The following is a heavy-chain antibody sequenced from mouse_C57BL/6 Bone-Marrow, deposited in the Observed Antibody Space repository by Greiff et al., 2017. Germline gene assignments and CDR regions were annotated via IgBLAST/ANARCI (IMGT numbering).Heavy chain of an antibody. CDR2: ISSGGSYT. Sequence: EVKVVESGGDLVKPGGSLKLSCAASGFTFSSYGMSWVRQTPDKRLEWVATISSGGSYTYYPDSVKGRFTISRDNAKNTLYLQMSSLKSEDTAMYYCADFLDYWGQGTTLTVSS. CDR3: ADFLDY. J-gene: IGHJ2*01. CDR1: GFTFSSYG. V-gene: IGHV5-6*01.